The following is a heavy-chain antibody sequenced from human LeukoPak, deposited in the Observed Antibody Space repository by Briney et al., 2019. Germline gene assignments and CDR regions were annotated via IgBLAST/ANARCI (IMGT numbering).Heavy chain of an antibody. CDR2: ISGSGGST. D-gene: IGHD2-15*01. V-gene: IGHV3-23*01. CDR3: AKVREVDIVVVVAARYYYSDY. J-gene: IGHJ4*02. Sequence: GGSLRLSCAASGFTFSSYAMSWVRQAPGKGLEWVSAISGSGGSTYYADSVKGRFTISRDNSKNTLYLQMNSLRAEDTAVYYCAKVREVDIVVVVAARYYYSDYWGQGTLVTVSS. CDR1: GFTFSSYA.